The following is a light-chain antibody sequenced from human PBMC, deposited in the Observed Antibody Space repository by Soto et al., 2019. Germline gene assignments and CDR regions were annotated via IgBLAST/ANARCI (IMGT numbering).Light chain of an antibody. CDR2: DAA. V-gene: IGKV3-11*01. CDR1: QNVTYN. Sequence: DIVLTQSPATLSSSPGDRVTISCRASQNVTYNLAWYQQKPGKAPRLLIYDAANLATGVPSRFSGSGSGTEFTLTIISLQPDDFAVYYCQQHTIWPLTFGGGTRVEI. CDR3: QQHTIWPLT. J-gene: IGKJ4*01.